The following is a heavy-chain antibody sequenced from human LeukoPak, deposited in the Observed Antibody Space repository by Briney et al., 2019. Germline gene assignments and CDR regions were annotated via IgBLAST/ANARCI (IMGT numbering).Heavy chain of an antibody. D-gene: IGHD6-19*01. J-gene: IGHJ4*02. CDR2: INPNSGGT. V-gene: IGHV1-2*06. CDR1: GYTFTGYY. Sequence: ASVKVSCKASGYTFTGYYMHWVRQAPGQGLEWMGRINPNSGGTNYAQKFQGRVTMTRDTSISTAYMELRSLRSDDTAVYYCARGRSSGWVVDWGQGTLVTVSS. CDR3: ARGRSSGWVVD.